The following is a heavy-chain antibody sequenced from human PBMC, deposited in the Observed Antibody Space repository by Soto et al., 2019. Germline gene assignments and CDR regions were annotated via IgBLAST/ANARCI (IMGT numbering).Heavy chain of an antibody. V-gene: IGHV1-18*01. D-gene: IGHD3-9*01. Sequence: ASVKVSCEASGYTFTSYGSNWVRQAPGQGLEWMGWISAYNGNTNYAQKLQGRVTMTTDTSTSTAYMEVRSLRSDDTAVYYCARVASTYYGILTGYSEFDYWGQGTLVTVSS. J-gene: IGHJ4*02. CDR3: ARVASTYYGILTGYSEFDY. CDR2: ISAYNGNT. CDR1: GYTFTSYG.